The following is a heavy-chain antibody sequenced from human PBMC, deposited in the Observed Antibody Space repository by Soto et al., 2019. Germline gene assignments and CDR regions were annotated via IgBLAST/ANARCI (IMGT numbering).Heavy chain of an antibody. CDR2: ISAYNGNT. D-gene: IGHD3-16*02. CDR3: ARALHYIWGSYRENDVFDI. CDR1: GYTFTSYG. Sequence: ASVKVSCKASGYTFTSYGISWVRQAPGQGLEWMGWISAYNGNTNYAQKLQGRVTMTTDTSTSTAYMELRSLRSDDTAVYYCARALHYIWGSYRENDVFDIWGQGTMVTVSS. J-gene: IGHJ3*02. V-gene: IGHV1-18*01.